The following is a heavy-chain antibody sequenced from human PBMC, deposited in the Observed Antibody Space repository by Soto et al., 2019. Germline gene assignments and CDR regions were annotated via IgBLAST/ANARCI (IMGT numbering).Heavy chain of an antibody. Sequence: GGSLRLSCAASGFTVSSNYMSWVRQAPGKGLEWVSVIYSGGSTYYADSVKGRFTISRDNSKNTLYLQMNSLRAEDTAVYYCARERTTRPLYYYYVMDVWGQGTTVTVSS. CDR1: GFTVSSNY. D-gene: IGHD1-7*01. CDR3: ARERTTRPLYYYYVMDV. J-gene: IGHJ6*02. V-gene: IGHV3-53*01. CDR2: IYSGGST.